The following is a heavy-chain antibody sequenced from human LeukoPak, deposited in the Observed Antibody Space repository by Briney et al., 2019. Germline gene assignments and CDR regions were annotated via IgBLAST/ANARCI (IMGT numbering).Heavy chain of an antibody. CDR3: ARWASSWNYFDY. CDR1: GFTFSTYS. J-gene: IGHJ4*02. CDR2: IGSGSFTI. Sequence: SGGSLRLSCAASGFTFSTYSMNWVRQAPGKGLEWVSYIGSGSFTIFYADSVKGRFTISRDNAKNSLYLQMNSLRAEDTAVYYCARWASSWNYFDYWGQGTLVTVSS. D-gene: IGHD6-13*01. V-gene: IGHV3-48*04.